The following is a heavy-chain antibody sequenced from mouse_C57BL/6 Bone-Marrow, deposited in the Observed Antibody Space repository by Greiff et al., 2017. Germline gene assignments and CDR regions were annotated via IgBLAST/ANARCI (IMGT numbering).Heavy chain of an antibody. CDR2: IRNKANNPAT. V-gene: IGHV6-6*01. Sequence: EVQLVESGGGLVQPGGSMKLSCAASGFTFSDAWMDWVRQSPEKGLEWVAEIRNKANNPATYYAESVKGRFTISRDDSKSSVYLQMSSLSAEDTGIYYCTRGGNYEFAYWGQGTLVTVAA. J-gene: IGHJ3*01. CDR3: TRGGNYEFAY. D-gene: IGHD2-1*01. CDR1: GFTFSDAW.